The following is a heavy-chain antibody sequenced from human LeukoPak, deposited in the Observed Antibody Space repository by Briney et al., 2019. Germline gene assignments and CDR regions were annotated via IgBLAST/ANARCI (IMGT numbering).Heavy chain of an antibody. J-gene: IGHJ6*02. CDR3: AKNGGPHGMDV. CDR2: IKHDGSET. V-gene: IGHV3-7*02. Sequence: GGSLRLSCAASGFTVSSIWMSWVRQAPGKGLEWVANIKHDGSETNYVDSVKGRFSISRDNAKSSLHLQMNSLRVENTAVYYCAKNGGPHGMDVWGLGTTVTVSS. CDR1: GFTVSSIW. D-gene: IGHD3-16*01.